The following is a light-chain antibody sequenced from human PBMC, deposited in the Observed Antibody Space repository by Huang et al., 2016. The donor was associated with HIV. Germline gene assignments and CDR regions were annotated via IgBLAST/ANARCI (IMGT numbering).Light chain of an antibody. CDR3: QQHKWHPT. V-gene: IGKV3-11*01. CDR1: QTISNY. Sequence: EIVLTQSPGTLSLSPGERATLSCRASQTISNYLAWYQQTPGQAPRLLIFHASKRATGVPARFSGRGSGTDFTLTISSLEPEDFAVYYCQQHKWHPTFGGGTKVEIK. J-gene: IGKJ4*01. CDR2: HAS.